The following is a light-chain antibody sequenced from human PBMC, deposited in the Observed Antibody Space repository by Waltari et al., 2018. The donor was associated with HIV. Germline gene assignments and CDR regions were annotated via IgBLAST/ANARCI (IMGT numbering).Light chain of an antibody. CDR3: ASWDNNLDGRV. CDR2: SDH. CDR1: SSNIGNNP. V-gene: IGLV1-44*01. J-gene: IGLJ2*01. Sequence: QSVLTQPPSASGSPGQRVTISCSGSSSNIGNNPTNWYQQLPGPAPKLLVYSDHQRPSGVPDRCSGSKSGTAASLAISGLQSEDEGDYYCASWDNNLDGRVFGGRTKLTVL.